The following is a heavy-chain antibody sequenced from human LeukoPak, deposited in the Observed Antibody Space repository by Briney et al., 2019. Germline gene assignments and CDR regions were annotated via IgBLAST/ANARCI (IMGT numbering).Heavy chain of an antibody. CDR2: INPNSGGT. D-gene: IGHD5-24*01. CDR1: GYTFTGYY. Sequence: GASVKVSCKASGYTFTGYYMHWVRQAPGQGLEWMGWINPNSGGTNYAQKFQGRVTMTRDTSISTAYMELSRLRSDDTAVYYCARDPSPRDGYNFVDYWGQGTLVTVSS. CDR3: ARDPSPRDGYNFVDY. J-gene: IGHJ4*02. V-gene: IGHV1-2*02.